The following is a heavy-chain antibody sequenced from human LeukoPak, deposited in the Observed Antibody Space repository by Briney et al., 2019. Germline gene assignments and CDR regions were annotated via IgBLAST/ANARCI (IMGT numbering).Heavy chain of an antibody. CDR1: GGSISSSSYY. Sequence: SETLSLTCTVSGGSISSSSYYWGWIRQPPGKGLEWIGHIYNRGYTFYNPSLKSRVTISIDTSKSHFSLKLSSVTAADTAVYYCAREWDSSSFDPRASGDSWGQGTLVILSS. D-gene: IGHD3-22*01. CDR2: IYNRGYT. CDR3: AREWDSSSFDPRASGDS. V-gene: IGHV4-39*07. J-gene: IGHJ4*02.